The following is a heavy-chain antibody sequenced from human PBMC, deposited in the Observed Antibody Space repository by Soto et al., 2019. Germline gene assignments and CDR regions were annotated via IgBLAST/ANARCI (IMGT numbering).Heavy chain of an antibody. CDR1: GFTFSSYN. CDR3: ARGDYVDYVVDF. D-gene: IGHD3-16*01. J-gene: IGHJ4*02. V-gene: IGHV3-48*02. CDR2: ISSSSSNI. Sequence: EVQLVESGGGLVQPGGSLRLSCAASGFTFSSYNMNWVRQAPGKGLEWHSFISSSSSNIYYADAVKGRFTISRDNAKNMEREQMNSLRDEDTAEYYFARGDYVDYVVDFWGQGTLVTVSS.